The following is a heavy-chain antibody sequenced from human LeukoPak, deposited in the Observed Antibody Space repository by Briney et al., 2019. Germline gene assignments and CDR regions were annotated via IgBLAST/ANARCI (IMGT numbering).Heavy chain of an antibody. CDR1: GGSFSGYN. CDR3: ARTRSSWYRGGFDY. Sequence: SETLSLTCAVYGGSFSGYNWSWIRQPPGKGLEWIGEINHSGSTNYNPSLKSRVTKLVDTSKNQFSLKLRSVTAADTAVYFCARTRSSWYRGGFDYWGQGTLVTVSS. D-gene: IGHD6-13*01. V-gene: IGHV4-34*01. CDR2: INHSGST. J-gene: IGHJ4*02.